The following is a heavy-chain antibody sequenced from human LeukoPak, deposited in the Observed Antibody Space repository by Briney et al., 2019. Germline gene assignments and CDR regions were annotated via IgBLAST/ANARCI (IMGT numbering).Heavy chain of an antibody. Sequence: SETLSLTCAVYGGSFSVYYWSWIRQPPGKGLEWIGEINHSGSTNYNPSLKSRVTIAVDTSKNQFSLKLSSVTAADTAVYYCASGVGIQLWIYWGQGTLVTVSS. V-gene: IGHV4-34*01. CDR3: ASGVGIQLWIY. J-gene: IGHJ4*02. CDR1: GGSFSVYY. D-gene: IGHD5-18*01. CDR2: INHSGST.